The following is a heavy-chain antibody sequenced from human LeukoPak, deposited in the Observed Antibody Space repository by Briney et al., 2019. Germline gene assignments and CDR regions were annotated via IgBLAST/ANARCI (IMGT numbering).Heavy chain of an antibody. CDR2: IYSSGST. CDR1: GASISSFH. Sequence: SETLSLTCTVSGASISSFHWTWIRQPAGKGLEWIGLIYSSGSTIYNPSLKSRVAMSVDMTKNQLSLKLSAVTAADTAMYYCARKDGDYWGQGTLVTVSS. J-gene: IGHJ4*02. CDR3: ARKDGDY. V-gene: IGHV4-4*07.